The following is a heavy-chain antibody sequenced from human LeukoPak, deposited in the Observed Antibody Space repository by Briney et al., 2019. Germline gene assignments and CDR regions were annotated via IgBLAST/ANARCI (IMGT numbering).Heavy chain of an antibody. J-gene: IGHJ4*02. D-gene: IGHD5-18*01. CDR3: ASGGYSFFY. CDR1: GFSFSSYW. CDR2: IKQDGSEK. Sequence: GGSLRLSCAASGFSFSSYWMNWVRPAPGKGLEWVANIKQDGSEKYYVDSVKGRFTISRDNAKNSLYLQMNSLRAEDTAVYYCASGGYSFFYWGQGTLVTVSS. V-gene: IGHV3-7*03.